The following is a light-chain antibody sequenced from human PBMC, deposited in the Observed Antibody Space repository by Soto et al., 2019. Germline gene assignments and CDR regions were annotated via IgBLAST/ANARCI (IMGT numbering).Light chain of an antibody. CDR2: GAS. V-gene: IGKV3-20*01. Sequence: EIVLTQSPGTLSLSPGERATLSCRASQVISGDHLAWCQQKPGQAPRLLLYGASNRATGIPDRFSGSGSGTDFTLTISRLEPEDFAVYSCQQYGSSPYTFGQGTKLEIK. CDR3: QQYGSSPYT. CDR1: QVISGDH. J-gene: IGKJ2*01.